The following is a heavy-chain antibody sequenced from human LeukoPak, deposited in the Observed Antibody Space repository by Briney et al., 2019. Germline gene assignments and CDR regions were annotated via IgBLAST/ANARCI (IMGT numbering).Heavy chain of an antibody. V-gene: IGHV3-53*01. CDR2: IHTSGDI. J-gene: IGHJ5*02. CDR3: IVFGDSNH. D-gene: IGHD4-17*01. Sequence: QAGGSLRLSCAASGLTGSHNYVSWVRQAAGKGLEWVSAIHTSGDICYADSVKGRFTISRDTSKNTLYLQINSLRVEDTAVYYCIVFGDSNHWGQGTLVTVSS. CDR1: GLTGSHNY.